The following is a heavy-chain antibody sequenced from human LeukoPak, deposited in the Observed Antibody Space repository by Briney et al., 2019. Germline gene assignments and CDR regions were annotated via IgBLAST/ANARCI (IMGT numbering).Heavy chain of an antibody. D-gene: IGHD5-12*01. V-gene: IGHV1-2*06. J-gene: IGHJ4*02. CDR3: TRDRGYDYFFDY. CDR2: INPNSGGT. CDR1: GYTFTGYY. Sequence: ASVTVSCKASGYTFTGYYMHWVRQAPGQGLEWMGRINPNSGGTNYAQKFQGRVTRTRDTSISTAYMELSRLRSDDTAVYYCTRDRGYDYFFDYWGQGTLVTVSS.